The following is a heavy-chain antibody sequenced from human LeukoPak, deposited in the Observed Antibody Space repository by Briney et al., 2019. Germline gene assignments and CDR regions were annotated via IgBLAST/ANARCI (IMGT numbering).Heavy chain of an antibody. Sequence: GGSLRLSCAASGFTFSSYSMNWVRQAPGEGLEWVSYISSSSSTIYYADSVKGRFTISRDNAKNSLYLQMNSLRAEDTAVYYCARGGVVTDYWGQGTLVTVSS. D-gene: IGHD3-22*01. CDR1: GFTFSSYS. CDR3: ARGGVVTDY. CDR2: ISSSSSTI. V-gene: IGHV3-48*04. J-gene: IGHJ4*02.